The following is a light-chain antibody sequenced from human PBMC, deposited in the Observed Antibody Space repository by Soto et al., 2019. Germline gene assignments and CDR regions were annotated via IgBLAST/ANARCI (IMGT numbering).Light chain of an antibody. CDR2: GAS. CDR3: QQYNNWPPWT. CDR1: QSVSSN. J-gene: IGKJ1*01. Sequence: EMVMTQSPATLSVSPGERATLSCRASQSVSSNLAWYQQKPGQAPRLLIYGASNRATGIPARFSGSGSGTEFTLTISSLQSEDFAVYYCQQYNNWPPWTFGQGTKVDNK. V-gene: IGKV3-15*01.